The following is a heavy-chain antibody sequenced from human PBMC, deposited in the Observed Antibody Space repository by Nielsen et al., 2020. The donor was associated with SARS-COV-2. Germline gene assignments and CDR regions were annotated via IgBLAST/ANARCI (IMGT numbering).Heavy chain of an antibody. D-gene: IGHD6-13*01. Sequence: SETLPLTCTVSGGSISSSSYYWGWIRQPPGKGLEWIGSIYYSGSTYYNPSLKSRVTISVDTSKNQFSLKLSSVTAADTAVYYCARALDVPGIAAAGRYDYWGQGTLVTVSS. CDR1: GGSISSSSYY. J-gene: IGHJ4*02. CDR2: IYYSGST. CDR3: ARALDVPGIAAAGRYDY. V-gene: IGHV4-39*01.